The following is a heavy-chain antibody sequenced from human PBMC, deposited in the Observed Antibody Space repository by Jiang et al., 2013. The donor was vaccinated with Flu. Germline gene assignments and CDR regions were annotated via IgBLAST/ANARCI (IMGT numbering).Heavy chain of an antibody. Sequence: QLVESGGGLVQPGGSLRLSCAASGLTVSNNHMSWIRQAPGKGLQWVSVIYGGDNAYYTDSVKGRFTISRDNSENTVYLQMSSLRAEDTAVYYCARVLPSNYYYGVDVWGQGTTVTVSS. CDR1: GLTVSNNH. CDR2: IYGGDNA. J-gene: IGHJ6*02. D-gene: IGHD3-3*01. V-gene: IGHV3-66*01. CDR3: ARVLPSNYYYGVDV.